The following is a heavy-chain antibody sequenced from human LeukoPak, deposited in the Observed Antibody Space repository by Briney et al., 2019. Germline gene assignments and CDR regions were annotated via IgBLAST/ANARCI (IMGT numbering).Heavy chain of an antibody. Sequence: PSETLSLTCTVSGGSISSSTYYWRWIRQPPGKGLEWIGSIYYSGSTYYNPSLKSRVTISVDTSKNQFSLELRSVTAADTAVYYCARQPYYYDSSSYHSYFDYWGQGTLVTVSS. J-gene: IGHJ4*02. CDR2: IYYSGST. V-gene: IGHV4-39*01. CDR3: ARQPYYYDSSSYHSYFDY. CDR1: GGSISSSTYY. D-gene: IGHD3-22*01.